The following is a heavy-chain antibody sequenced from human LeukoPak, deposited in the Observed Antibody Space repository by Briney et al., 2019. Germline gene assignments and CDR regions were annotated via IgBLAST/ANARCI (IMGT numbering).Heavy chain of an antibody. J-gene: IGHJ3*02. CDR1: GGSISTYY. Sequence: PSETLSLTCTVSGGSISTYYWNWIRQPPGKGLEWIGYIYYSGSTNYNPSLTGRGTISVDTSKNQFSLKLSSVTAADTAVYYCAREYNYYDSSGWDAFEIWGQGTMVTVSS. CDR3: AREYNYYDSSGWDAFEI. CDR2: IYYSGST. V-gene: IGHV4-59*01. D-gene: IGHD3-22*01.